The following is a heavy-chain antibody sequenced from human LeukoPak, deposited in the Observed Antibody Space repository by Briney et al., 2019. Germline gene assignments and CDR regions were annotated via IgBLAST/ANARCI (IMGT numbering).Heavy chain of an antibody. Sequence: SETLSLPCTVSGGSISSGSYYWSRIRQPAGKGLERIGRIYTSGSTNYNPSLKSRVTISVDTSKNQFSLKLSSVTAADTAVYYCARGNFWSGYGTYNWFDPWGQGTLVTVSS. CDR1: GGSISSGSYY. CDR3: ARGNFWSGYGTYNWFDP. V-gene: IGHV4-61*02. CDR2: IYTSGST. D-gene: IGHD3-3*01. J-gene: IGHJ5*02.